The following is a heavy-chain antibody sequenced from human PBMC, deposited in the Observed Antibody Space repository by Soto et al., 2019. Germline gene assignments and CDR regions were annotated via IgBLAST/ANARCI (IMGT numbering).Heavy chain of an antibody. Sequence: PSETLSLTCAVSGGSVSSNNWWSWVRQPPGKGLEWVGDIYHGGSTNYNPSLKSRVTISVDKSKNQFSLKLSSVTAADTAVYYCARQWFGALHGLVDVWGQGTTVTVSS. CDR2: IYHGGST. J-gene: IGHJ6*02. V-gene: IGHV4-4*02. D-gene: IGHD3-10*01. CDR3: ARQWFGALHGLVDV. CDR1: GGSVSSNNW.